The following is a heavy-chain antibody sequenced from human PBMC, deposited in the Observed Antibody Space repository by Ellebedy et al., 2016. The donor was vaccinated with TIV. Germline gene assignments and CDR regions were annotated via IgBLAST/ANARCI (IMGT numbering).Heavy chain of an antibody. CDR3: ARDSISPYDGSGSLGMDV. Sequence: MPSETLSLTCTVSGGSINDYYWNWIRLPPGKGLEWSGYVYYDGYTIYNPSLKSRVNISVDKSKTQFSLKVTSVTAADTAVYDCARDSISPYDGSGSLGMDVWGQGTTVTVSS. D-gene: IGHD3-10*01. V-gene: IGHV4-59*01. CDR1: GGSINDYY. CDR2: VYYDGYT. J-gene: IGHJ6*02.